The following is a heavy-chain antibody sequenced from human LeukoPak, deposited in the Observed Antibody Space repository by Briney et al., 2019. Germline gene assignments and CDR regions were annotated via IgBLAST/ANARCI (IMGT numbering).Heavy chain of an antibody. CDR1: GGSISDTNYY. CDR2: IFHSGST. Sequence: SETLPLTCTVSGGSISDTNYYWGWIRQPPGKGLEWIGIIFHSGSTYYNPSLKSRVTISVDTSKNQFSLKLSSVTAADTAVYYCAGIAARRSFDYWGQGTLVTVSS. CDR3: AGIAARRSFDY. D-gene: IGHD6-6*01. V-gene: IGHV4-39*01. J-gene: IGHJ4*02.